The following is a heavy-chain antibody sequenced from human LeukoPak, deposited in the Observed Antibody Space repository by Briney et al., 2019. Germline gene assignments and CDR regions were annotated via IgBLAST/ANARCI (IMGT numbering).Heavy chain of an antibody. V-gene: IGHV1-18*01. Sequence: ASVKVSCKASGYTFTSYGISWVRQAPGQGLEWMGWISAYNGNTNYAQKLQGRVTMTTDTSTSTACMELRSLRSDDTAVYYCARVDGGNSLDYWGQGTLVTVSS. CDR2: ISAYNGNT. CDR1: GYTFTSYG. CDR3: ARVDGGNSLDY. J-gene: IGHJ4*02. D-gene: IGHD4-23*01.